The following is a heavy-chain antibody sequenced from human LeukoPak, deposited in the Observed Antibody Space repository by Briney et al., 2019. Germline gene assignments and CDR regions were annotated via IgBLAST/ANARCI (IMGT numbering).Heavy chain of an antibody. J-gene: IGHJ4*02. CDR3: AKVSGYSSSWYYDY. V-gene: IGHV3-9*01. CDR1: GFTFDDYA. Sequence: PGRSLRLSRAASGFTFDDYAMHWVRQAPGKGLEWVSGISWNSGSIGYADSVKGRFTISRDNAKNSLYLQMNSLRAEDTALYYCAKVSGYSSSWYYDYWGQGTLVTVSS. D-gene: IGHD6-13*01. CDR2: ISWNSGSI.